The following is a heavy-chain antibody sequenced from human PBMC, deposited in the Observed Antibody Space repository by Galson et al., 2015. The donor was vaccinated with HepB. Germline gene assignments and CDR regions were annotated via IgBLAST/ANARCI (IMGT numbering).Heavy chain of an antibody. CDR3: AGHVDYGGNSDLWFDP. J-gene: IGHJ5*02. CDR1: GYTFTNYA. V-gene: IGHV1-3*01. D-gene: IGHD4-23*01. CDR2: INGGNGNI. Sequence: SVKVSCKASGYTFTNYAMHWVRQAPGQRLEWMGWINGGNGNIKYSQKFQGRVTITRDTSASIVYMELSSLRSEDTAVYYCAGHVDYGGNSDLWFDPWGQGTLVTVSS.